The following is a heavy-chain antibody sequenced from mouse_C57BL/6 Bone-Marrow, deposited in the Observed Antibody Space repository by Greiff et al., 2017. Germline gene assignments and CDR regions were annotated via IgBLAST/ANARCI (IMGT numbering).Heavy chain of an antibody. V-gene: IGHV1-5*01. CDR3: TRGGNYDGGYAMDY. D-gene: IGHD2-4*01. CDR1: GYTFTSYW. Sequence: EVQLQQSGTVLARPGASVKMSCKTSGYTFTSYWMHWVKQRPGQGLEWIGAIYPGNSDTSYNQKFKGKAKLTAVTSASTAYMELSSLANEASAVYFCTRGGNYDGGYAMDYWGQGTSVTVSS. CDR2: IYPGNSDT. J-gene: IGHJ4*01.